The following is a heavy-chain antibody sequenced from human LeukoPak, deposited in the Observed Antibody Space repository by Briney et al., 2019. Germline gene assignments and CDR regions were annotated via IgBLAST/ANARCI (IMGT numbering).Heavy chain of an antibody. CDR3: AREVGDYYDSSGSFGY. Sequence: GGSLRLSCAASGFTFNSYWMHWVGQAPGKGLVWVSRINSDGSRIRYADSVKGRFTISRDNAKNTLYLQMNSLRAEDTAVYYCAREVGDYYDSSGSFGYWGQGTLVTVSS. D-gene: IGHD3-22*01. CDR2: INSDGSRI. CDR1: GFTFNSYW. V-gene: IGHV3-74*01. J-gene: IGHJ4*02.